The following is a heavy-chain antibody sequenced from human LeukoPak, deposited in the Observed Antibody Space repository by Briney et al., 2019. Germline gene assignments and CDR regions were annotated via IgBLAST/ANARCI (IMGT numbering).Heavy chain of an antibody. CDR2: ISWNSGSI. CDR3: AKSSAKITMVRGVIDYLDY. Sequence: GRSLRLSCAASGFTFDDYAMHWVRQAPGKGLEWVSGISWNSGSIGYADSVKGRFTISRDNAKNSLYLQMNSLRAEDMALYYCAKSSAKITMVRGVIDYLDYWGQGTLVTVSS. D-gene: IGHD3-10*01. V-gene: IGHV3-9*03. CDR1: GFTFDDYA. J-gene: IGHJ4*02.